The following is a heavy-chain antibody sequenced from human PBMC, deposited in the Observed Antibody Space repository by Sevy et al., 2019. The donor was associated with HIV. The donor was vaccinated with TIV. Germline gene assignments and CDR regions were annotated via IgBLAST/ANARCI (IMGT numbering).Heavy chain of an antibody. J-gene: IGHJ4*02. CDR1: GYTFTGQY. CDR3: SRDLRLRGYSYGCFDY. V-gene: IGHV1-2*02. CDR2: INPNSGDT. Sequence: ASVKVSCKASGYTFTGQYIHWVRQAPGQGLEWMGWINPNSGDTKYAQEFKGRVTMTRDTSISQAYMERSGRKSDDTAVYYCSRDLRLRGYSYGCFDYWGQGTLVTVSS. D-gene: IGHD5-18*01.